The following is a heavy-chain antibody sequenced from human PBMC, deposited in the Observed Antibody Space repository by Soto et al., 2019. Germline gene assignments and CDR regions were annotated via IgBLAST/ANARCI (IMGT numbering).Heavy chain of an antibody. J-gene: IGHJ6*02. V-gene: IGHV3-48*03. Sequence: PGGSLSLSCAASGFTFSSYHMYWVRQAPGKGLEWVSYISSASSAIYYADSVKGRFTISRDNAKNSLFLQMNSLRAEDTAVYYCARDLMGYAMDVWGQGTTVTVSS. CDR1: GFTFSSYH. CDR3: ARDLMGYAMDV. CDR2: ISSASSAI. D-gene: IGHD2-8*01.